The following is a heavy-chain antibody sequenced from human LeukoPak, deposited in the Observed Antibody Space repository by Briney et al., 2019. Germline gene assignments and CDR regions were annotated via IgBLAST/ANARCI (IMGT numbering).Heavy chain of an antibody. CDR3: ARSPTYYYMGV. J-gene: IGHJ6*03. Sequence: GESLRPSCEASGFTFSNYVVHWVRQAPGKGLEWLAVISYDGINKYYADSVKGRFTISRDQSKTTVDLQMDSLGGADTAVYYCARSPTYYYMGVWGKGTTVTVSS. CDR2: ISYDGINK. CDR1: GFTFSNYV. V-gene: IGHV3-30-3*01.